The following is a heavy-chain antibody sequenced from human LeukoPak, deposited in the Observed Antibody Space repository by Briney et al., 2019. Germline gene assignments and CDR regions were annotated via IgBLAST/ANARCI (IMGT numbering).Heavy chain of an antibody. Sequence: SVKVSCKASGGTFSSYAISWVRQAPGQGLEWMGGIIPIFGTANYAQKYQGRVTITTDESTSTAYMELSRLRSEDTAVYYCASVEYSSSKYRFDPWGQGTLVTVSS. V-gene: IGHV1-69*05. CDR3: ASVEYSSSKYRFDP. J-gene: IGHJ5*02. CDR1: GGTFSSYA. CDR2: IIPIFGTA. D-gene: IGHD6-6*01.